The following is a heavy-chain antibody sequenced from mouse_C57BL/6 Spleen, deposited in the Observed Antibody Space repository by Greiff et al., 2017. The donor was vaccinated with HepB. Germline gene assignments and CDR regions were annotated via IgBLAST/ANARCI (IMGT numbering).Heavy chain of an antibody. D-gene: IGHD2-5*01. V-gene: IGHV1-80*01. CDR1: GYAFSSYW. CDR3: ARSDYSNLAWFAY. Sequence: QVQLQQSGAELVKPGASVKISCKASGYAFSSYWMNWVKQRPGKGLEWIGQIYPGDGDTNYNGKFKGKATLTADKSSSTAYMQLSGLTSEDSAVYFCARSDYSNLAWFAYWGQGTLVTVSA. CDR2: IYPGDGDT. J-gene: IGHJ3*01.